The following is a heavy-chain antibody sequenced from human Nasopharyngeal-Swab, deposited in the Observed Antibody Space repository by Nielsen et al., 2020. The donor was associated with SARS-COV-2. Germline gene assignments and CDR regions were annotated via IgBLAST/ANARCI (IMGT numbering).Heavy chain of an antibody. CDR2: IWYDGSNE. D-gene: IGHD2-15*01. J-gene: IGHJ6*02. CDR1: GFTFSTYA. CDR3: AKAVEWDCSGGSCYSGYYYYYGMDV. Sequence: GESLKISCAASGFTFSTYAMTWVRQAPGKGLEWVATIWYDGSNEDYAESVKGRLTISRDNSKNTLYLQMNSLRAEDTAVYYCAKAVEWDCSGGSCYSGYYYYYGMDVWGQGTTVTVSS. V-gene: IGHV3-33*03.